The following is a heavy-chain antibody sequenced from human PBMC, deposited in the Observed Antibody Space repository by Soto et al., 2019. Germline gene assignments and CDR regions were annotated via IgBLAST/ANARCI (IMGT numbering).Heavy chain of an antibody. CDR3: TREQSDDNYFDP. Sequence: SETLSLTCSVSGGSVSSGSYYWSWIRQPPGKGLEWIGYIYYSGSAKYNPSLKSRVTISLDTSKNQFSLKLTSVTAADTAVYYCTREQSDDNYFDPWGQGTLVTVSS. CDR2: IYYSGSA. CDR1: GGSVSSGSYY. D-gene: IGHD6-19*01. V-gene: IGHV4-61*01. J-gene: IGHJ5*02.